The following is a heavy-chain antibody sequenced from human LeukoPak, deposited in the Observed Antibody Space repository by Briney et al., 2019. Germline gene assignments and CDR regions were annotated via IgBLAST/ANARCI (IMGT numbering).Heavy chain of an antibody. V-gene: IGHV4-39*01. J-gene: IGHJ4*02. CDR3: ARLRDSSNTYYDFWSGYYTYSDY. CDR2: IYYSGST. D-gene: IGHD3-3*01. Sequence: PETLSLTCTVSGGSISSSSYYWGWIRQPPGKGLEWIGSIYYSGSTYFNPSLKSRVTISVDTSKNQFSLKLSSVTAADTAVYYCARLRDSSNTYYDFWSGYYTYSDYWGQGTLVTVSS. CDR1: GGSISSSSYY.